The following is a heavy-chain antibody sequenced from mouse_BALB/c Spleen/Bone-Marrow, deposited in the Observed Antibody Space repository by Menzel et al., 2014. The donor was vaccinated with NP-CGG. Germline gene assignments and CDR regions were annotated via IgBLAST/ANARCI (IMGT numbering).Heavy chain of an antibody. V-gene: IGHV3-2*02. CDR1: FSITSDYA. D-gene: IGHD1-2*01. J-gene: IGHJ4*01. CDR2: ISYSGST. CDR3: ARNYGYLYALDY. Sequence: FSITSDYAWNWIRQFPGNKLEWMGYISYSGSTSYNPSLKSRISISRDTSKNQFFLQLNSVTTEDTATYYGARNYGYLYALDYWGQGTSVTVSS.